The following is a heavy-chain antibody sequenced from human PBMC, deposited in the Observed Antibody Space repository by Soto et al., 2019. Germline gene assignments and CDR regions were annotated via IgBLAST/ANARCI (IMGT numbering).Heavy chain of an antibody. CDR2: IDWDDDK. CDR1: GFSLSTSGMC. V-gene: IGHV2-70*11. Sequence: SGPTLVNPTQTLTLTCTFSGFSLSTSGMCVSWIRQPPGKALEWLARIDWDDDKYYSTSLKTRLTISKDTSKNQVVLTMTNMDPVDTATYYCARIYYYDSSGYYSDGYYFDYWGQGTLVTVSS. D-gene: IGHD3-22*01. CDR3: ARIYYYDSSGYYSDGYYFDY. J-gene: IGHJ4*02.